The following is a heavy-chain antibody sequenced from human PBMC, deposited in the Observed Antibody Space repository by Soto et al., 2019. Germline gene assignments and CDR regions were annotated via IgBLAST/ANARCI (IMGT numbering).Heavy chain of an antibody. CDR2: LIPIFGTA. CDR3: ARLGGGYNWPY. D-gene: IGHD5-12*01. J-gene: IGHJ4*02. V-gene: IGHV1-69*13. Sequence: GASVKVSCKASGGTFSSYAISWVRPAPGQGLEWMGGLIPIFGTANYAQKFQGRVTITADDSTSTAYMELSSLRSEDTAVYYCARLGGGYNWPYWCRGTPVTVSS. CDR1: GGTFSSYA.